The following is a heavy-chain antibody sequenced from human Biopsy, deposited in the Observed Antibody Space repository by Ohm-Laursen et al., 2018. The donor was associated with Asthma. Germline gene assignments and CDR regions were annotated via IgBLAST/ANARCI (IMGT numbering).Heavy chain of an antibody. Sequence: GTLSLTCTVSGGSMSSSSYSWGWIRQPPGKGLEWIGSISYTGNTDIPSLRSRLTLSVDTSKNQFSLRLTSVTAADTAVYYCARGSSSRLSQWELLVSGGKRAHSYYGMDVWGQGTTVTVSS. D-gene: IGHD1-26*01. J-gene: IGHJ6*02. CDR3: ARGSSSRLSQWELLVSGGKRAHSYYGMDV. CDR2: ISYTGNT. V-gene: IGHV4-39*07. CDR1: GGSMSSSSYS.